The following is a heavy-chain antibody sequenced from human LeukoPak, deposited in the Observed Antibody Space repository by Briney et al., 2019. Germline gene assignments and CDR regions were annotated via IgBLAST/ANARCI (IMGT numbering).Heavy chain of an antibody. D-gene: IGHD3-10*01. Sequence: KPSETLSLTCTVSGGSISSYYWSWIRQPPGKGLEWIGYIYYSGSTNYNPSLKSRVTISVDTSKNQFSLKLSSVTAADTAVYYCARLYYYGSGTGWFGPWGQGTLVTVSS. J-gene: IGHJ5*02. CDR3: ARLYYYGSGTGWFGP. V-gene: IGHV4-59*01. CDR2: IYYSGST. CDR1: GGSISSYY.